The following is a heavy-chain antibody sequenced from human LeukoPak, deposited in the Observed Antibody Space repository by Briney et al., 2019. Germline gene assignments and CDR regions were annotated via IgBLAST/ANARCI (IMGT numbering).Heavy chain of an antibody. CDR1: GGTFSSNA. D-gene: IGHD3-10*01. Sequence: SVKVSCKASGGTFSSNAISWLRQAPAQGLEWMGRIIPIFGTANYAQKFQGRVTITTDESRSTAYMELSSLRSEDTAVYYCARCPMPAYGSGSYYKIGWFDPWGQGTLVTVSS. V-gene: IGHV1-69*05. CDR3: ARCPMPAYGSGSYYKIGWFDP. CDR2: IIPIFGTA. J-gene: IGHJ5*02.